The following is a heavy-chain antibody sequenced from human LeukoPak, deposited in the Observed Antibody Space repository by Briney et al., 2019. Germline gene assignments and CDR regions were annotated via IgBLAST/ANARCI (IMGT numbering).Heavy chain of an antibody. CDR1: GYTFSGYY. CDR3: ARGTAGSYNGMDV. J-gene: IGHJ6*04. D-gene: IGHD2-21*02. Sequence: ASVKVSCKASGYTFSGYYMHWVRQTPGQGLEWMGWINPNSGGTNYAQKFQGRVTMTRDTSISTAYMELSSLRSDDTAVYYCARGTAGSYNGMDVWGKGTTVTVSS. CDR2: INPNSGGT. V-gene: IGHV1-2*02.